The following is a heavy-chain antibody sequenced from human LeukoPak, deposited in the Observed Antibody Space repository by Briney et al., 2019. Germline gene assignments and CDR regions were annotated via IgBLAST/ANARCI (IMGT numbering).Heavy chain of an antibody. J-gene: IGHJ3*02. Sequence: ASVEVSCKASGYTFTSYDINWVRQATGQGLEWMGWMNPNSGNTGFAQKFQGRVTMTRTTSISTAYMELSSLRSEDTAVYYCARNDYGGHDAFDIWGQGTMVTVSS. CDR3: ARNDYGGHDAFDI. D-gene: IGHD4-17*01. V-gene: IGHV1-8*01. CDR1: GYTFTSYD. CDR2: MNPNSGNT.